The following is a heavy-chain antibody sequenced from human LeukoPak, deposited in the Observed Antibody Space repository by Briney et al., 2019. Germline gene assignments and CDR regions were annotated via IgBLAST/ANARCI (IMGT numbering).Heavy chain of an antibody. V-gene: IGHV3-30-3*01. J-gene: IGHJ6*02. CDR3: ARDQSTYYYYGMDV. CDR1: GFTFSSYA. D-gene: IGHD2/OR15-2a*01. CDR2: ISYDGSNK. Sequence: PGRSLRLSCAASGFTFSSYAMRWVRQAPGKGLEWVAVISYDGSNKYYADSVKGRFTISRDNSKNTLYLQMNSLRAEDTAVYYRARDQSTYYYYGMDVWGQGTTVTVSS.